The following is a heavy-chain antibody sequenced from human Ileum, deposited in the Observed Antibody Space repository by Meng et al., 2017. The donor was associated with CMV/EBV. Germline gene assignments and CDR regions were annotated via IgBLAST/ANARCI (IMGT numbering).Heavy chain of an antibody. CDR2: IYYTGAT. Sequence: VKLHESGQGLLNHYKTLSLPCTSSAPSISSGDYYWTWIPQPPGKGLEWIGYIYYTGATYYRPSLESRIVISSDTSKNHFSLTLTSVTAADTAVYFCARAKQAAENFDSWGQGTLVTVSS. CDR3: ARAKQAAENFDS. V-gene: IGHV4-30-4*08. J-gene: IGHJ4*02. CDR1: APSISSGDYY. D-gene: IGHD6-13*01.